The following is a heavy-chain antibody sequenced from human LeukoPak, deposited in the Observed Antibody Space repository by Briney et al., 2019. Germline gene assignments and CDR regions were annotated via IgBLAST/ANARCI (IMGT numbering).Heavy chain of an antibody. J-gene: IGHJ4*02. CDR3: ARDLDYSNRFDY. D-gene: IGHD4-11*01. Sequence: ASVKVSCTASGYTFTSYYMHWVRQAPGQGLEWMGWISAYNGNTNYAQKLQGRVTMTTDTSTSTAYMELRSLRSDDTAVYYCARDLDYSNRFDYWGQGTLVTVSS. V-gene: IGHV1-18*04. CDR1: GYTFTSYY. CDR2: ISAYNGNT.